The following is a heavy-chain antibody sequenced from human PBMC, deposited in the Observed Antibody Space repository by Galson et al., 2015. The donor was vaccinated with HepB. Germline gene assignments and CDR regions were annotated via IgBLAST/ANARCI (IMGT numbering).Heavy chain of an antibody. J-gene: IGHJ6*02. D-gene: IGHD2-2*01. CDR2: ISRDSTYI. Sequence: SLRLSCAASGFTFSSYSMNWVRQAPGKGLEWVSSISRDSTYIHYTDSVKGRFTISRDSAQNSVYLQMNSLRADDTAVYYCTRGYSTATGSDGYYYYGMDDWGQGTTVSVSS. V-gene: IGHV3-21*01. CDR1: GFTFSSYS. CDR3: TRGYSTATGSDGYYYYGMDD.